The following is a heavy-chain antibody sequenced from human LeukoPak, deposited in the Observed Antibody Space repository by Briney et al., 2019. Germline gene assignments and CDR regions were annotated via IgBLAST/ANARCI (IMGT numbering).Heavy chain of an antibody. CDR3: ARGGGLDV. CDR1: GFTFSSYW. Sequence: GGSLRLSCAASGFTFSSYWINWARQAPGKGLEWVASINHNGNVNYYVDSVKGRFTISRDNAKNSLYLQMSNLRAEDTAVYFCARGGGLDVWGQGATVTVSS. D-gene: IGHD3-16*01. CDR2: INHNGNVN. V-gene: IGHV3-7*03. J-gene: IGHJ6*02.